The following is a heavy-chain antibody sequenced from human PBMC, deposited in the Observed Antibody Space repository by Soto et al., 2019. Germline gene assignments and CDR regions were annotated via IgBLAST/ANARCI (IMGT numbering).Heavy chain of an antibody. D-gene: IGHD3-10*01. V-gene: IGHV4-31*03. J-gene: IGHJ4*02. CDR1: GGSISSDNYY. CDR2: ISHSGTT. Sequence: SETLSLTCTVSGGSISSDNYYWNWIRQHPGKGLEWIGYISHSGTTYYNPSLKSRVSISLDPSKNQFSLKVNSVTAADTAVYYCARFDYYYGSGSNYNGFDYWGQGTLVTVSS. CDR3: ARFDYYYGSGSNYNGFDY.